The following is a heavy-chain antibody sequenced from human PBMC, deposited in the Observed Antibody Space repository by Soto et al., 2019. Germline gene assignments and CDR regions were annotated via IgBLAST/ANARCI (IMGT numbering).Heavy chain of an antibody. Sequence: QVQLVESGGGVVQPGTSLRLSCVGSGFTFRSYVIHWVRQAPGKGLEWVALTSYDGTNNYYGDSVKGRFTISRDNSKNTVDLLMDSLRLEDTSLYYCARWGTTGGLDVWGPGTLVSVSS. CDR1: GFTFRSYV. J-gene: IGHJ4*02. CDR2: TSYDGTNN. CDR3: ARWGTTGGLDV. D-gene: IGHD3-16*01. V-gene: IGHV3-30*19.